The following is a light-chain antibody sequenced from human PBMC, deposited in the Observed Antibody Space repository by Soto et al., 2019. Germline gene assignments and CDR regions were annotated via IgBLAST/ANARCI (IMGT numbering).Light chain of an antibody. CDR2: DVS. CDR1: SSDVGGYNY. V-gene: IGLV2-14*01. CDR3: SSYTSSSTPGV. Sequence: QSALTQPASVSGSPGQSITISCTGTSSDVGGYNYVSWYQQHPGKAPKLMIYDVSNRPSGVSNRFSGSKSGNTASLTISWLQAEDEADYYCSSYTSSSTPGVFGAGTKLTVL. J-gene: IGLJ1*01.